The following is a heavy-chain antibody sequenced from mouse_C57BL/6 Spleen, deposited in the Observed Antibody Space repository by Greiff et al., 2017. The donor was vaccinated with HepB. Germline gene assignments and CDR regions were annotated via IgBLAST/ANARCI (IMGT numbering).Heavy chain of an antibody. J-gene: IGHJ2*01. D-gene: IGHD1-1*01. CDR3: AREHYGSSPYYFDY. CDR1: GYAFSSSW. CDR2: IYPGDGDT. Sequence: VKLVESGPELVKPGASVKISCKASGYAFSSSWMNWVKQRPGKGLEWIGRIYPGDGDTNYNGKFKGKATLTADKSSSTAYMQLSSLTSEDSAVYFCAREHYGSSPYYFDYWGQGTTLTVSS. V-gene: IGHV1-82*01.